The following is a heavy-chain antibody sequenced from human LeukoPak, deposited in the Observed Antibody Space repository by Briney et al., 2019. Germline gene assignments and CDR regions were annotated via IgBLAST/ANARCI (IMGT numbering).Heavy chain of an antibody. D-gene: IGHD3-22*01. J-gene: IGHJ4*02. CDR1: GFTFSSNW. CDR3: AKDQLASYYYDSSGYYYGFDY. CDR2: ISGSGGST. Sequence: PGGSLRLSCAASGFTFSSNWMSWVRQAPGKGLEWVSAISGSGGSTYYADSVKGRFTISRDNSKNTLYLQMNSLRAEDTAVYYCAKDQLASYYYDSSGYYYGFDYWGQGTLVTVSS. V-gene: IGHV3-23*01.